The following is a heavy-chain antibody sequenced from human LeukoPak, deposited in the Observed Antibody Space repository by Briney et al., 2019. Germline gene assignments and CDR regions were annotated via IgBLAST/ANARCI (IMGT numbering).Heavy chain of an antibody. CDR3: ALEMGGTLWVRPGAFDI. CDR1: GYTFTSYG. CDR2: INTNTGNP. J-gene: IGHJ3*02. V-gene: IGHV7-4-1*02. D-gene: IGHD3-10*01. Sequence: ASVKVSCKASGYTFTSYGISWVRQAPGQGPEWMGWINTNTGNPTYAQGFTGRFVFSLDTSVSTAYLQISSLKAEDTAVYYCALEMGGTLWVRPGAFDIWGQGTMVTVSS.